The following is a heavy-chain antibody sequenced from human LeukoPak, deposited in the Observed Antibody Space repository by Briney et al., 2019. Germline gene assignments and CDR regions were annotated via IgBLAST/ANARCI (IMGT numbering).Heavy chain of an antibody. D-gene: IGHD3-16*01. V-gene: IGHV4-30-2*01. CDR3: ARMMGDGESDAFDI. Sequence: SETLSLTCAVSGGSISSGGYSWSWIRQPPGEGLEWIGYIYHSGSTYYNSSLKSRVTISVDRSKNQFSLKQSSVTAADTAVYYCARMMGDGESDAFDIWGQGTMVTVSS. CDR2: IYHSGST. CDR1: GGSISSGGYS. J-gene: IGHJ3*02.